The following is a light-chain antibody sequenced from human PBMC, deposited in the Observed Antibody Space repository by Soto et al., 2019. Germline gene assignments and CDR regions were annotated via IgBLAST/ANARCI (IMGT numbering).Light chain of an antibody. CDR3: QQYGSSPPYT. J-gene: IGKJ2*01. Sequence: EIVLTQSPGTLSLSPGERATLSCRASQSVSSTYLAWYQQKPGQAPRLLIYGASSRATGIPDRFSGSGSGTDFTLTISRLEPEDSAVYYCQQYGSSPPYTFGQGTNLEIK. CDR1: QSVSSTY. CDR2: GAS. V-gene: IGKV3-20*01.